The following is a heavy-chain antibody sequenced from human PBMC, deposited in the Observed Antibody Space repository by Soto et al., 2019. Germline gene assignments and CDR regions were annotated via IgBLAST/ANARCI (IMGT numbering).Heavy chain of an antibody. CDR3: ARVVPVLGFDP. Sequence: TLSLTCTVSVGSISSGGYYWSWILQHPGKGLEWIGYIYYSGSTYYNPSLKSRVTISVDTSKNQFSLKLSSVTAADTAVYYCARVVPVLGFDPWGQGTLVTVSS. D-gene: IGHD6-6*01. J-gene: IGHJ5*02. CDR1: VGSISSGGYY. V-gene: IGHV4-31*03. CDR2: IYYSGST.